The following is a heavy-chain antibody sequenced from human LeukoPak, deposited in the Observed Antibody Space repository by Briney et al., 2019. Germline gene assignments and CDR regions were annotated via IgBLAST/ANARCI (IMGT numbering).Heavy chain of an antibody. V-gene: IGHV3-30-3*01. CDR2: ISYDGSNK. CDR1: GFTFSSYA. J-gene: IGHJ4*02. Sequence: GGSLRLSCTASGFTFSSYAMHWVRQAPGKGLEWVAVISYDGSNKYYADSVKGRFTISRDNSKNTLYLQMNSLRAEDTAVYYCARDLWELPYFDYWGQGTLVTVSS. D-gene: IGHD1-26*01. CDR3: ARDLWELPYFDY.